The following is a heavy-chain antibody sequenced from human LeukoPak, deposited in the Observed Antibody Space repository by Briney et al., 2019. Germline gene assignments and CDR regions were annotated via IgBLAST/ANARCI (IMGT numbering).Heavy chain of an antibody. CDR2: IAYSGST. V-gene: IGHV4-59*07. D-gene: IGHD2-15*01. CDR3: ARGSCSGGSCSSFYFYYMDV. CDR1: GGSINSFY. Sequence: SDTLSLTRTVSGGSINSFYWTWIRQPPGKGLEWIRYIAYSGSTNYTPSLKSRVTISVDTSKNQLSLRLTSVTAADTAVYYCARGSCSGGSCSSFYFYYMDVWGKGTTVTVSS. J-gene: IGHJ6*03.